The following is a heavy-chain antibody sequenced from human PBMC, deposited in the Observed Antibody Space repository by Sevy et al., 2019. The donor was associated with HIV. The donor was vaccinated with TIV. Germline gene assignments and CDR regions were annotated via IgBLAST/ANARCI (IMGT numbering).Heavy chain of an antibody. V-gene: IGHV3-7*01. J-gene: IGHJ6*03. CDR1: GFTFTNYY. D-gene: IGHD3-9*01. CDR3: ARARYYDILTGQNYYYYMDV. CDR2: IDQDGGEK. Sequence: GGSLRLSYAASGFTFTNYYMSWVRQAPGKGLEWVANIDQDGGEKYYVDSVKGRFTISRDNARNSLFLQMNSLRAEDTAVYYCARARYYDILTGQNYYYYMDVWGKGTTVTVSS.